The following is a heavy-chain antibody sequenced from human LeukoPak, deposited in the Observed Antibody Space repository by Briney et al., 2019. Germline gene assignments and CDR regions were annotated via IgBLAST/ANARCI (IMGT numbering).Heavy chain of an antibody. V-gene: IGHV4-59*01. D-gene: IGHD3-10*01. Sequence: SETLSLTCTVSGGSISSYYWSWIREPPGKGLEWIGYIYYSGSTNYNPSLQSRVTISVDTSKNQFSLKLSSVTAADTAVYYCASSPRGWGWFDPWGQGTLVTVSS. J-gene: IGHJ5*02. CDR1: GGSISSYY. CDR2: IYYSGST. CDR3: ASSPRGWGWFDP.